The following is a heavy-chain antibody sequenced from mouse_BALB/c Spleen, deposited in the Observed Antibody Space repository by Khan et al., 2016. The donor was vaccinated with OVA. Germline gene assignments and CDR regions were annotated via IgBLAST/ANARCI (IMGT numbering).Heavy chain of an antibody. J-gene: IGHJ4*01. CDR2: ISYSGST. D-gene: IGHD2-3*01. V-gene: IGHV3-2*02. CDR1: GYSITSDYA. Sequence: EVKLLESGPGLVKPSQSLSLTCTVTGYSITSDYAWNWIRQFPGNKLEWMGYISYSGSTNYNPALKSPISITRDTSKNQFFLQLNSVTTEDTATYYCARDGSRYNYAMDYWGQGTSVTVSS. CDR3: ARDGSRYNYAMDY.